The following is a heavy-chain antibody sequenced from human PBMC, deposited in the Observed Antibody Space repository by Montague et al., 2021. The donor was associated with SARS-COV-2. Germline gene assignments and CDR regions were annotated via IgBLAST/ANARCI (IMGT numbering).Heavy chain of an antibody. CDR1: GGSISSSNW. J-gene: IGHJ6*02. CDR2: IYHSGST. CDR3: ARVHPLWFGGLLFDYYYYCGMDV. Sequence: SETLSLTCTVSGGSISSSNWWSWVRQPPGKGLEWIGEIYHSGSTXYNSSLKSRVTISVDKSKNQFSLKLSSVTAADTAVYYCARVHPLWFGGLLFDYYYYCGMDVWGQGTTVTVSS. D-gene: IGHD3-10*01. V-gene: IGHV4-4*02.